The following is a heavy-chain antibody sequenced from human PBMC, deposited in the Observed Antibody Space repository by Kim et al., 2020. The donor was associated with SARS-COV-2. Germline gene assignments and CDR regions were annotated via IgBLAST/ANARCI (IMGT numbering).Heavy chain of an antibody. CDR2: IYSGGST. Sequence: GGSLRLSCAASGFTVSSNYMSWVRQAPGKGLEWVSVIYSGGSTYYADSVKGRFTISRDNSKNTLYLQMNSLRAEDTAVYYCARDRYYYYGMDVWGQGTTVTVSS. CDR1: GFTVSSNY. CDR3: ARDRYYYYGMDV. J-gene: IGHJ6*02. V-gene: IGHV3-53*01.